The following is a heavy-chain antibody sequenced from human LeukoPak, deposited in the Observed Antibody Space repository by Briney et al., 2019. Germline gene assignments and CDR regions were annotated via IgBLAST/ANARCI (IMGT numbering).Heavy chain of an antibody. J-gene: IGHJ1*01. Sequence: GGSLRLSCAASGFSFNTYAMSWVRQAPGKGLEWVSAISNTGGSTYYADSVKGRFTVSRDKSKNTLSLQMNSLRAEDTAVYYCAQQVGYCSSGSCYFTYWGQGTLVTVSS. CDR2: ISNTGGST. CDR1: GFSFNTYA. CDR3: AQQVGYCSSGSCYFTY. D-gene: IGHD2-15*01. V-gene: IGHV3-23*01.